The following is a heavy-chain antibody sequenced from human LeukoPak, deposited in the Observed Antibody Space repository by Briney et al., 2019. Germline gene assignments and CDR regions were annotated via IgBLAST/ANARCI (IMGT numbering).Heavy chain of an antibody. CDR2: IYTSGST. Sequence: PSETLSLTCTVSGGSISSYYWRWIRQPAGKGLEWIGRIYTSGSTNYNPSLKSRVTMSVDTSKNQFSLRLGSVTAADTAVYYCARDPVVFGNNDAFDIWGQGTMVTVSS. V-gene: IGHV4-4*07. J-gene: IGHJ3*02. CDR1: GGSISSYY. CDR3: ARDPVVFGNNDAFDI. D-gene: IGHD1/OR15-1a*01.